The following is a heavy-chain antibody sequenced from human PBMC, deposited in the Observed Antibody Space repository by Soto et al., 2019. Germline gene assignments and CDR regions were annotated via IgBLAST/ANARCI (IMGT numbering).Heavy chain of an antibody. Sequence: EVQLVESGGGLIQPGGSVRLSCAASGFSVSSKYMTWVRQAPGKGLEWLSVIYGGGTTYYADSVKGRFTISRDNSKHTLYLQMNILRAEDTAVYYCVQTTGWPGFDFWGQGTVVTVSS. CDR3: VQTTGWPGFDF. CDR1: GFSVSSKY. CDR2: IYGGGTT. D-gene: IGHD6-19*01. V-gene: IGHV3-53*01. J-gene: IGHJ4*02.